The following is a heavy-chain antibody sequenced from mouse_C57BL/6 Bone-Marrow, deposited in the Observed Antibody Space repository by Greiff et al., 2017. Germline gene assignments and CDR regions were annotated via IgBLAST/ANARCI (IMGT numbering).Heavy chain of an antibody. Sequence: EVQLVESGGGLVKPGGSLKLSCAASGFTFSDYGMHWVRQAPEKGLEWVAYISSGSSTIYYADTVKGRFTISRDNAKNTLFLQMTSLRSEDTAMYYCARNGWFAYWGQGTLVTVSA. CDR1: GFTFSDYG. J-gene: IGHJ3*01. V-gene: IGHV5-17*01. CDR3: ARNGWFAY. D-gene: IGHD1-1*02. CDR2: ISSGSSTI.